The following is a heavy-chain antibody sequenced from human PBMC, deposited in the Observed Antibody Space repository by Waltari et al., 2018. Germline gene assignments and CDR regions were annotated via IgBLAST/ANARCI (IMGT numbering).Heavy chain of an antibody. V-gene: IGHV4-31*01. CDR3: AREGQGWLAYYYYGMDV. D-gene: IGHD5-12*01. Sequence: QVQLQESGPGLVKPSQTLSLTCTVSGGSISSGGYYWSWIRQHPGKGLEWIGYIYYSGSTYYNPSLKSLVTISVDTSKNQFSLKLNSVTPEDTAVYYCAREGQGWLAYYYYGMDVWGQGTTVTVSS. CDR1: GGSISSGGYY. CDR2: IYYSGST. J-gene: IGHJ6*02.